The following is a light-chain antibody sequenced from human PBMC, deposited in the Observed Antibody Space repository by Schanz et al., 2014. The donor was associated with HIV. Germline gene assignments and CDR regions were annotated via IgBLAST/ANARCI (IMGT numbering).Light chain of an antibody. CDR1: QSVSASY. CDR2: GAS. V-gene: IGKV3-20*01. J-gene: IGKJ1*01. Sequence: EIVLTQSPATLSLSPGERATLSCRASQSVSASYLAWYQQKPGQAPRLLIYGASSRATGIPDRFSGSGSSTDFTLTISRLEPEDSAVYYCQQYGSSPTFGQGTRVEIK. CDR3: QQYGSSPT.